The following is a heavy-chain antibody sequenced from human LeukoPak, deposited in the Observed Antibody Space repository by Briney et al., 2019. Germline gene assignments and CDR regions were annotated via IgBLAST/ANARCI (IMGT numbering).Heavy chain of an antibody. CDR1: GYTYTGYY. CDR2: INPKSGGT. V-gene: IGHV1-2*02. Sequence: ASVRVSCKASGYTYTGYYMHWVRQAPGQGLEWMGWINPKSGGTAYAQKFQGRVTMTRDTSINTAFMELNRLTSDDTAVYYCARDLAAISTGSHNWFDPWGQGTLVTVSS. CDR3: ARDLAAISTGSHNWFDP. D-gene: IGHD2-2*01. J-gene: IGHJ5*02.